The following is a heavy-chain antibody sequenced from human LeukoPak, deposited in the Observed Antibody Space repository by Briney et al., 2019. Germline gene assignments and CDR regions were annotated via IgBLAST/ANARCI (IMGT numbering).Heavy chain of an antibody. CDR3: AKEVTYGGAAFDV. V-gene: IGHV3-48*01. Sequence: GGSLRLSCAASGFSFSSYNMNWVRQAPGKGLEWISYISSTRPTIYYADSMKGRLTIYRDDGKSSLYLQMNSLRVEDTAVYDCAKEVTYGGAAFDVWGQGTTVTVSS. CDR2: ISSTRPTI. D-gene: IGHD3-10*01. CDR1: GFSFSSYN. J-gene: IGHJ3*01.